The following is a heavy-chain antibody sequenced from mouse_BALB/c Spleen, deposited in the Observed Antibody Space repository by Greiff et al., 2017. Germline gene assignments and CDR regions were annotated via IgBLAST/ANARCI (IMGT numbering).Heavy chain of an antibody. CDR3: ARRDYRYDEYFDY. CDR1: GYTFTDYN. D-gene: IGHD2-14*01. V-gene: IGHV1-18*01. CDR2: INPNNGGT. J-gene: IGHJ2*01. Sequence: VQLQQSGPELVKPGASVKIPCKASGYTFTDYNMDWVKQSHGKSLEWIGDINPNNGGTIYNQKFKGKATLTVDKSSITAYMELRSLTSEDTAVYYCARRDYRYDEYFDYWGQGTTLTVSA.